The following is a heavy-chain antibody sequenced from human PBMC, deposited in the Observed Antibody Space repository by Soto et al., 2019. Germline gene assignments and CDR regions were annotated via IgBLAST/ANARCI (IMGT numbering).Heavy chain of an antibody. Sequence: PGGSLRLSCAASRFTSGYHAMNWVRQAPGKGLEWISYITFSGNTVYYADSLKGRFTISRDNAKNSLYLQMNRLRAEDTAVYYCAKDLITIFGVVTSSSDYYGMDVWGQGTTVTVSS. D-gene: IGHD3-3*01. CDR3: AKDLITIFGVVTSSSDYYGMDV. J-gene: IGHJ6*02. V-gene: IGHV3-48*04. CDR2: ITFSGNTV. CDR1: RFTSGYHA.